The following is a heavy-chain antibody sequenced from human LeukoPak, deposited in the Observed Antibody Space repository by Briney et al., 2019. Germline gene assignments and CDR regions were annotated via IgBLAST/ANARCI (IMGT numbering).Heavy chain of an antibody. CDR3: ARGIAARPHY. Sequence: GGSLRLPCATSGFIFSDYYMSWIRQAPGKGLEWVSFISSSGSTIYYADSVKGRFTISRDNAKNSLYLQMNSLRAEDTAIYYCARGIAARPHYWGQGTLVTVSS. V-gene: IGHV3-11*01. J-gene: IGHJ4*02. D-gene: IGHD6-6*01. CDR2: ISSSGSTI. CDR1: GFIFSDYY.